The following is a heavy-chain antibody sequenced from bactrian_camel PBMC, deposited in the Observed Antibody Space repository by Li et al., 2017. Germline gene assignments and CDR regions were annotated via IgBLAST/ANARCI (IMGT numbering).Heavy chain of an antibody. V-gene: IGHV3S31*01. D-gene: IGHD1*01. CDR3: AASRRFRNGCSIRDDPY. Sequence: VQLVESGGGDVQTGGSLRLSCTASGFHFSSAAMSWARQAPGKGFGWISTINRNGDSTYYHPSVEGRFTVSRDNDKNLLFLQMSNLKPEDSAMYYCAASRRFRNGCSIRDDPYWGQGTQVTVS. CDR2: INRNGDST. CDR1: GFHFSSAA. J-gene: IGHJ4*01.